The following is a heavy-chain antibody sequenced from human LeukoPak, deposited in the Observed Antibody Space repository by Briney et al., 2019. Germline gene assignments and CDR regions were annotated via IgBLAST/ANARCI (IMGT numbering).Heavy chain of an antibody. CDR3: ASGTSSWTWFDP. V-gene: IGHV4-59*01. CDR1: GGSTSNYY. CDR2: IYSTGST. J-gene: IGHJ5*02. D-gene: IGHD2-2*01. Sequence: SETLSVTCTVSGGSTSNYYWSWIRQTPGKGLEWIGFIYSTGSTNYNPSLKGRVTISVDTSKNQFSLKLTSVTAADTAVYYCASGTSSWTWFDPWGQGTPVTVS.